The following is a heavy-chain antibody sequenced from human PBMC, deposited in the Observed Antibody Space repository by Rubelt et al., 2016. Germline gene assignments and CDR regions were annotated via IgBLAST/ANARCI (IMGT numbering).Heavy chain of an antibody. J-gene: IGHJ1*01. Sequence: YGISWVRQAPGQGLEWMGWISAYNGNTNYAPKLQGRVTMTTDTSTSTAYMELRSLRSDDTAVYYCARVSNGDYEYFQHWGQGTLVTVSS. V-gene: IGHV1-18*01. CDR3: ARVSNGDYEYFQH. CDR2: ISAYNGNT. CDR1: YG. D-gene: IGHD4-17*01.